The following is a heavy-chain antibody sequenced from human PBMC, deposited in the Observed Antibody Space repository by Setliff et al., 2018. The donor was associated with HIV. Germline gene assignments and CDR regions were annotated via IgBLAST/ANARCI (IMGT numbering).Heavy chain of an antibody. V-gene: IGHV3-20*04. CDR1: GFTFNNHG. CDR2: ITSNGGRT. D-gene: IGHD3-9*01. J-gene: IGHJ4*01. Sequence: GGSLRLSCAASGFTFNNHGMSLVRQAPGKGLEWVSGITSNGGRTGYADSVKGRVTISRDNAKNSVYLQMNSLRAEDTALYYCAREPYYDILTGYLDYWGQGSLVTVSS. CDR3: AREPYYDILTGYLDY.